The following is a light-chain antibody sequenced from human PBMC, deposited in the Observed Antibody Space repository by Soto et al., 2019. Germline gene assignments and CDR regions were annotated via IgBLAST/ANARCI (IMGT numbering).Light chain of an antibody. Sequence: EIVLTQSPATLSLSPGERTTLSCRASQNIYNPLAWYQQKPGQAPRLLIYDAASRATGVPARFSGSGSGTDFILTISSLEPEDVAVYYCQQRSVWPLTFGQGTEVE. CDR3: QQRSVWPLT. V-gene: IGKV3-11*01. CDR1: QNIYNP. J-gene: IGKJ1*01. CDR2: DAA.